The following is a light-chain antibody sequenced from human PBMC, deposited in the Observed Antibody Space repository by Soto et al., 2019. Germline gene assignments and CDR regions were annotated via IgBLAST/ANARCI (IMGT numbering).Light chain of an antibody. CDR3: QQYNKWPPYT. CDR2: GAS. CDR1: QSVSSNY. V-gene: IGKV3-20*01. Sequence: ESVLTQSPGTLSLSPGERATLSCRASQSVSSNYLAWYQQKPGQAPRLLIYGASTRATGIPDRFSGSGSGTDFTLTISRLEPEDSAVYYCQQYNKWPPYTFGQGTKLEIK. J-gene: IGKJ2*01.